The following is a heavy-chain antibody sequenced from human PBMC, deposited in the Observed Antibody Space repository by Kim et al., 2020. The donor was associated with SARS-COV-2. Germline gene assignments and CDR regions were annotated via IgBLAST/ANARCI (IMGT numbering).Heavy chain of an antibody. CDR3: ASDEKTGTGTFDI. Sequence: SETLSLTCSVSGGSISRSYYWGWIRQPPGKGLEWIGYFYYSGSTYYNPSLKSRVTISVDTSNTQFSLNLTSVTAADTAVYYCASDEKTGTGTFDIWGQGTMVTVSS. CDR1: GGSISRSYY. J-gene: IGHJ3*02. D-gene: IGHD1-1*01. CDR2: FYYSGST. V-gene: IGHV4-39*01.